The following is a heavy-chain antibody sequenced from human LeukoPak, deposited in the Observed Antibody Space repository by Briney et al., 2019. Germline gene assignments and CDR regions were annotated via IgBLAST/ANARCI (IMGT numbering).Heavy chain of an antibody. CDR3: ARTGRTYDDFWSGYYTGAWFDY. CDR2: INHSGST. J-gene: IGHJ4*02. CDR1: GGSFSGYY. V-gene: IGHV4-34*01. D-gene: IGHD3-3*01. Sequence: KTSETLSLTCAVYGGSFSGYYWSWIRQPPGKGLEWIGEINHSGSTNYNPSLKSRVTISVNTSKNQFSLKLSSVSAADTAVYYCARTGRTYDDFWSGYYTGAWFDYWGQGTLVTVSS.